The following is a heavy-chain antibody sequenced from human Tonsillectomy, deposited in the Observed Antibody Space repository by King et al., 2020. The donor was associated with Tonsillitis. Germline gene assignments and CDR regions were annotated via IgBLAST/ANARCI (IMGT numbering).Heavy chain of an antibody. CDR1: GFTFSGSA. V-gene: IGHV3-73*02. D-gene: IGHD4-17*01. CDR3: TSPGGDRGY. Sequence: VQLVESGGGLVQPGGSLTLSCAASGFTFSGSAMHWVRQASGKGLEWVGRIRSKANSYATAYAASVKGRFTISRDDSKNTAYLQMNSLKTEDTAVYYCTSPGGDRGYWGQGTLVTVSS. J-gene: IGHJ4*02. CDR2: IRSKANSYAT.